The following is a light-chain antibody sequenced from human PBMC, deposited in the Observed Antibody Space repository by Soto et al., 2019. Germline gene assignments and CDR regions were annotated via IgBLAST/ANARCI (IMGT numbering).Light chain of an antibody. CDR3: QSYDSSLSVLYV. Sequence: QAVLTQPPSVSGAPGQRVTISCTGSSSNIGAGYDVHWYQQLPGTAPKLLIYGNSNRPSGVPDRFSGSKSGTSASLAITGLQAEDEAEDDCQSYDSSLSVLYVFGTGTKLTVL. CDR2: GNS. CDR1: SSNIGAGYD. V-gene: IGLV1-40*01. J-gene: IGLJ1*01.